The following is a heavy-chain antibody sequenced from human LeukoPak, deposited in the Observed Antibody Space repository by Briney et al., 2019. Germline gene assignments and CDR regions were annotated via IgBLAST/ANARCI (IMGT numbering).Heavy chain of an antibody. V-gene: IGHV3-21*01. J-gene: IGHJ4*02. CDR1: GFTFDTYS. Sequence: GGSLRLSCAASGFTFDTYSMNWVRQAPGKGLEWVSSISSSSSYIYYADSVKGRFTISRDNAKNSLYLQMNSLRAEDTAVYYCARDRGIAYFDYWGQGTLVTVSS. D-gene: IGHD2-21*01. CDR3: ARDRGIAYFDY. CDR2: ISSSSSYI.